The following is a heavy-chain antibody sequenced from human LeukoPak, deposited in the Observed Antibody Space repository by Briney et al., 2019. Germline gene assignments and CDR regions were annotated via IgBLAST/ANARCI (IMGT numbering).Heavy chain of an antibody. Sequence: SETLSLTCTVSGGSISSSSYYWGWIRQPPGMGLEWIGSIYYSGSTYYNPSLKSRVTISVDTSKNQFSLKLSSVTAADTAVYYCAVLGSGYYYAGDYWGQGTLVTVSS. CDR2: IYYSGST. D-gene: IGHD3-22*01. CDR3: AVLGSGYYYAGDY. V-gene: IGHV4-39*07. J-gene: IGHJ4*02. CDR1: GGSISSSSYY.